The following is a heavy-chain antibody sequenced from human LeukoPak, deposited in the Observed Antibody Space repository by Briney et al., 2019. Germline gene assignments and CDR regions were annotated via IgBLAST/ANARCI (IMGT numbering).Heavy chain of an antibody. D-gene: IGHD3-16*01. J-gene: IGHJ4*02. V-gene: IGHV4-59*11. CDR2: VHYSRGT. Sequence: SETLSLTCTVSGGSISNHYCNWIRQSPGKELEWIGYVHYSRGTNYNPSLKSRVTISLDTSKNQFFLQLSSVTAADTAVYHCARVAGGLHYYFDYWGQGTLVTVSS. CDR3: ARVAGGLHYYFDY. CDR1: GGSISNHY.